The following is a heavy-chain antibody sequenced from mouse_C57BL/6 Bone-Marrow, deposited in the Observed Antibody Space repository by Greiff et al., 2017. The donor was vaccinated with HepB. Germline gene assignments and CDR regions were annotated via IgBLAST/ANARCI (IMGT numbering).Heavy chain of an antibody. Sequence: VQLQQSGPELVKPGASVKLSCKASGYTFTSYDINWVKQRPGQGLEWIGWIYPRDGSTKYNEKFKGKATLTVDTSSSTAYMELHSLTSEDSAVYFWARSGGFYYGSSYFDYWGQGTTLTVSS. CDR3: ARSGGFYYGSSYFDY. J-gene: IGHJ2*01. V-gene: IGHV1-85*01. CDR1: GYTFTSYD. D-gene: IGHD1-1*01. CDR2: IYPRDGST.